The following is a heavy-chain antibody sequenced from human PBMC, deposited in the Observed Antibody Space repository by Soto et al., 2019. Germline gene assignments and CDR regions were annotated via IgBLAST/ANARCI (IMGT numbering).Heavy chain of an antibody. CDR2: INPSGGST. J-gene: IGHJ6*02. V-gene: IGHV1-46*01. CDR1: GYTFTSYY. Sequence: ASVKVSCKASGYTFTSYYMHWVRQAPGQGLEWMGIINPSGGSTSYAQKFQGRVTMTRDTSTSTVYMELSSLRSEDTAVYYCARDLSWGVRVAAAGNYYYYGMDVWGQGAKVTVSS. CDR3: ARDLSWGVRVAAAGNYYYYGMDV. D-gene: IGHD6-13*01.